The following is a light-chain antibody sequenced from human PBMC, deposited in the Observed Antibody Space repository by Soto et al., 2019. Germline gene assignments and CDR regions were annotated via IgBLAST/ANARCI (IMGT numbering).Light chain of an antibody. J-gene: IGLJ2*01. V-gene: IGLV2-14*01. CDR3: SSYTSSSTFVA. CDR2: DVS. CDR1: SSDVGGYNY. Sequence: QAVLTQPASVSGSPGQSITISCTGTSSDVGGYNYVSWYQQHPGKAPKLMIYDVSNRPSGVSNRFSGSKSGNTASLTISGLQAEDEADYYCSSYTSSSTFVAFGGGTKVTVL.